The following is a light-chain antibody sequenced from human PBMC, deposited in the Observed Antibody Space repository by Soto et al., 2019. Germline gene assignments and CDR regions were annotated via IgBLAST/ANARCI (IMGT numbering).Light chain of an antibody. CDR3: HQRQSWPRT. Sequence: EIVLTQSPATLSSFPGDGVTLSCRASQYINTRFAWYQHRPGQAPRLLIYQTSIRAAGIPARFSASGTGTDFTLTISDLQTEDFAVYYCHQRQSWPRTFGQGTKVDIK. CDR1: QYINTR. V-gene: IGKV3-11*01. J-gene: IGKJ1*01. CDR2: QTS.